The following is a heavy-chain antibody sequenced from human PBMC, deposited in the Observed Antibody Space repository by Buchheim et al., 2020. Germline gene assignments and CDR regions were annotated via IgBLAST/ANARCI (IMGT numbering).Heavy chain of an antibody. CDR1: GFFFNSYG. Sequence: QVQLVESGGGGVQPGRPLRLSCAASGFFFNSYGMHWVRQAPGKGLEWVAVIWYDGSNKYYADSVKGRFTISRDNSKNTLYLQMNSLGAEDTAVYYCARDQGVRGDTSGRYAGRHYYYYYMDVWGKGTT. J-gene: IGHJ6*03. V-gene: IGHV3-33*01. CDR3: ARDQGVRGDTSGRYAGRHYYYYYMDV. D-gene: IGHD1-26*01. CDR2: IWYDGSNK.